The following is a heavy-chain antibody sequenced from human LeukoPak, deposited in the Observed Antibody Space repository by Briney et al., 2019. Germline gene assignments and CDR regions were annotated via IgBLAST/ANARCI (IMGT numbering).Heavy chain of an antibody. CDR3: ARDRTYFDY. CDR1: GYTFTSYG. V-gene: IGHV1-69*13. CDR2: IIPIFGTA. J-gene: IGHJ4*02. Sequence: ASVKVSCKASGYTFTSYGISWVRQAPGQGLEWMGGIIPIFGTANYAQKFQGRVTITADESTSTAYMELSSLRSEDTAVYYCARDRTYFDYWGQGTLVTVSS.